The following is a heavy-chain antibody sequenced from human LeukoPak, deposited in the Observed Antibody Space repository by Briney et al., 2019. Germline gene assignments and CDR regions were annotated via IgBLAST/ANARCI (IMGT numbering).Heavy chain of an antibody. J-gene: IGHJ4*02. CDR1: GFTFSYYW. Sequence: GGSLRLSCAASGFTFSYYWMHCVRQAPGKRLVWVSRINIDGSDTTYADSVKGRFTISRYNAKNSLYLQMKSLRAEDTAVYYCARYSGGYLDYRGQGTLVTASS. CDR3: ARYSGGYLDY. V-gene: IGHV3-74*01. D-gene: IGHD1-26*01. CDR2: INIDGSDT.